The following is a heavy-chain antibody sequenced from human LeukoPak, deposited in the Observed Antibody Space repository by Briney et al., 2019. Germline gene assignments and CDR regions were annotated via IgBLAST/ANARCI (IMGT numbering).Heavy chain of an antibody. J-gene: IGHJ4*02. CDR1: GFTFNNYG. D-gene: IGHD6-13*01. CDR2: IYTGGIT. CDR3: VRDKSGDTIAAADTFFDY. V-gene: IGHV3-66*01. Sequence: GGSLRLSCAASGFTFNNYGMHWVRQAPGKGLEWVSIIYTGGITSYADSVKGRFTISRDESKNTVYLQMDSLRAEDTAVYYCVRDKSGDTIAAADTFFDYWGQGILVAVS.